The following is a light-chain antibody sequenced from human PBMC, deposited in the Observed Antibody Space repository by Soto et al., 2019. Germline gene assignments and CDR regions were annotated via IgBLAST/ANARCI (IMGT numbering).Light chain of an antibody. CDR2: AAS. CDR3: QQSYSTTRT. Sequence: DIQLTQSPSFLSASVGYIVTITCRASQGIGSYLAWYQQKPGKAPKLLIYAASTLQSGVPSRLRGSGYGTELTLTISSLKTEDFATYYCQQSYSTTRTFGQGTRLEIK. J-gene: IGKJ5*01. V-gene: IGKV1-9*01. CDR1: QGIGSY.